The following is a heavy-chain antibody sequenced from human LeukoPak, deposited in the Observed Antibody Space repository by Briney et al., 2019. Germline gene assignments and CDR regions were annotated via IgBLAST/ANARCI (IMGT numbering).Heavy chain of an antibody. CDR1: GYTFTDYY. J-gene: IGHJ4*02. D-gene: IGHD7-27*01. CDR2: INPNSGGT. Sequence: GASVKVSCQASGYTFTDYYIPWVRQAPGQGLEWMGWINPNSGGTNYAQKFQGRVTMTRDTSISTAYMELSRLISDDTAVYYCARDRDWGQDYWGQGTLVTVSP. V-gene: IGHV1-2*02. CDR3: ARDRDWGQDY.